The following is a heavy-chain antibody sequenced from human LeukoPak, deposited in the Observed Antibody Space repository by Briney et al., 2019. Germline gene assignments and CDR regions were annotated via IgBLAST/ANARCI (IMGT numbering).Heavy chain of an antibody. CDR1: GFTFSSYG. J-gene: IGHJ3*02. V-gene: IGHV3-30*03. D-gene: IGHD4-17*01. Sequence: GGSLRLSCAASGFTFSSYGLHWVRQAPGKGLEWVAVISYDGSNKHYADSVKGRFTVSRDNSKNTLYLQMNSLRAEDTAVYYCARETVTIRGTDGFDIWGQGTMVTVFS. CDR2: ISYDGSNK. CDR3: ARETVTIRGTDGFDI.